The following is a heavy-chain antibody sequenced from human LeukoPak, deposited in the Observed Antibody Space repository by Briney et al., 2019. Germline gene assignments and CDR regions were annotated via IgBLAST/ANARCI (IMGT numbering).Heavy chain of an antibody. J-gene: IGHJ5*02. CDR3: ARDSRQWLVRRWFDP. CDR1: GYTFTSYD. D-gene: IGHD6-19*01. CDR2: MNPNSGNT. Sequence: GASVKVSCKASGYTFTSYDINWVQQATGQGLEWMGWMNPNSGNTGYAQKFQGRVTMTRNTSISTAYMELSSLRSEDTAVYYCARDSRQWLVRRWFDPWGQGTLVTVSS. V-gene: IGHV1-8*01.